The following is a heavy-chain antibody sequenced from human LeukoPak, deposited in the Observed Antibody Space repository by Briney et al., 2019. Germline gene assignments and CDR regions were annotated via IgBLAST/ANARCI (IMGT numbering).Heavy chain of an antibody. J-gene: IGHJ4*02. D-gene: IGHD3-16*01. V-gene: IGHV3-23*01. CDR3: AKSRVGVMPFDY. CDR1: EFTFSSYA. CDR2: ISGSGGST. Sequence: GGSLRLSCAASEFTFSSYAMSWVRQAPGKGLEWVSTISGSGGSTYYADSVKGRFAISRDNSKNTLSLQMNSLRAEDTALYYCAKSRVGVMPFDYWGQGTRVTVSS.